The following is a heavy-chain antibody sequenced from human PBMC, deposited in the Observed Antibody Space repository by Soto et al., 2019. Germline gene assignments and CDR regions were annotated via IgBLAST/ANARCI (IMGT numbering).Heavy chain of an antibody. CDR3: ARAKYYYDSSGYYYYYYGMDV. Sequence: QVQLQESGPGLVKPSETLSLTCTVSGGSVSSGSYYWSWIRQPPGKGLEWIGYIYYSGSTNYNPSLKSRVTISVDTSKNQFSLKLSSVTAADTAVYYCARAKYYYDSSGYYYYYYGMDVWGQGTTVTVSS. J-gene: IGHJ6*02. D-gene: IGHD3-22*01. V-gene: IGHV4-61*01. CDR1: GGSVSSGSYY. CDR2: IYYSGST.